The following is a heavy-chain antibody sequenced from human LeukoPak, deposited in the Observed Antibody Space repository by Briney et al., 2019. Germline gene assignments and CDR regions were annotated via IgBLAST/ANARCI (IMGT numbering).Heavy chain of an antibody. V-gene: IGHV4-34*01. Sequence: SETLSLTCAVYGGSFSGYYWSWIRQPPGKGLEWIGEINHSGSTNYNPSLKSRVTISVDTSKNQFSLKLSSVTAADTAAYYCAMGYSSGGGGDYWGQGTLVTVSS. CDR3: AMGYSSGGGGDY. D-gene: IGHD6-25*01. CDR1: GGSFSGYY. J-gene: IGHJ4*02. CDR2: INHSGST.